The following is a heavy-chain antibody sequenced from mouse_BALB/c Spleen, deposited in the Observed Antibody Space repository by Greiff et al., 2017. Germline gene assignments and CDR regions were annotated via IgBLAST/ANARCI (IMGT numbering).Heavy chain of an antibody. V-gene: IGHV1S81*02. CDR2: INPSNGRT. D-gene: IGHD1-1*01. CDR1: GYTFTSYW. CDR3: APITTVVAPGCAY. J-gene: IGHJ3*01. Sequence: QVQLQQPGAELVKPGASVKLSCKASGYTFTSYWMHWVKQRPGQGLEWIGEINPSNGRTNYNEKFKSKATLTVDKSSSTAYMQLSSLTSEDSAVYYCAPITTVVAPGCAYWGQGTLVTVSA.